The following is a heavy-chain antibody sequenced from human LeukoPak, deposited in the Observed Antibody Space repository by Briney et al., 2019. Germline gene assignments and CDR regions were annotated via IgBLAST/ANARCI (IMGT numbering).Heavy chain of an antibody. CDR1: GFKFSSYW. J-gene: IGHJ4*02. D-gene: IGHD3-22*01. Sequence: GGSLRLSCAVSGFKFSSYWMNWVRQVPGKGLMWVAHINTNGDSANYADSVKGRFTISRDNAKNTLYLQMDSLRAEDTAVYYCVRGPEYYYDSSSGNYWGQGTLVTVSS. V-gene: IGHV3-74*01. CDR2: INTNGDSA. CDR3: VRGPEYYYDSSSGNY.